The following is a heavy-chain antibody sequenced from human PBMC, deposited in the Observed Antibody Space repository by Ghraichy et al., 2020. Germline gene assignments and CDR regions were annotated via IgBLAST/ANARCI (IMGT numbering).Heavy chain of an antibody. J-gene: IGHJ2*01. CDR3: ARKPSSSWYYPTNNWYFDL. Sequence: GGSLRLSCAASGFTFSSYSMNWVRQAPGKGLEWVSSIISSSSYIYYADSVKGRFPISRDNAKNSLYLQRNSLRAEDTAVYYCARKPSSSWYYPTNNWYFDLWCRGTLVTVSS. V-gene: IGHV3-21*01. CDR2: IISSSSYI. D-gene: IGHD6-13*01. CDR1: GFTFSSYS.